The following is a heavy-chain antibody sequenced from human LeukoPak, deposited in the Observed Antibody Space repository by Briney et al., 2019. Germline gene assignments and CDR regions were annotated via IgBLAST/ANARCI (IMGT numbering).Heavy chain of an antibody. CDR1: GFTFSSYG. D-gene: IGHD2-8*01. V-gene: IGHV3-30*02. Sequence: PGGSLRLSCAASGFTFSSYGMHWVRQAPGKGLKWVAYIQYDGSNQQYADSVKGRFSISRDNAKNSLYLQMNSLRAEDTAVYYCARDTYGAFDIWGQGTMVTVSS. CDR3: ARDTYGAFDI. J-gene: IGHJ3*02. CDR2: IQYDGSNQ.